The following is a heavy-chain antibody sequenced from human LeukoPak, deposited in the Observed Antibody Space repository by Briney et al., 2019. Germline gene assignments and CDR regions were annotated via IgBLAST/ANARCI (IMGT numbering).Heavy chain of an antibody. CDR1: GYSFTDYW. V-gene: IGHV5-51*01. Sequence: GESLKISCRGSGYSFTDYWIGWVRQMPGKGLEWMGITWPGHSETKYSPSFQGQVTISAGESISTAYLQWTSLKASDTALYYCAIKRFYDNNDAPLYWGQGTLVTVSS. J-gene: IGHJ4*02. D-gene: IGHD3-16*01. CDR3: AIKRFYDNNDAPLY. CDR2: TWPGHSET.